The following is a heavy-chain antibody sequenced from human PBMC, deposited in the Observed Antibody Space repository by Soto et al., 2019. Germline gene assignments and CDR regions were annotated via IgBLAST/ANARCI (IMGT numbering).Heavy chain of an antibody. CDR1: GFTFSSYS. CDR3: ARDRQVRCSGGSCRYYYYMDV. J-gene: IGHJ6*03. V-gene: IGHV3-21*01. Sequence: VQLVESGGGLVKPGGSLRLSCAASGFTFSSYSMNWVRQAPGKGLEWVSSISSSSSYIYYADSVKGRFTISRDNAKNSLYLQMNSLRAEDTAVYYCARDRQVRCSGGSCRYYYYMDVWGKGTTVTVSS. CDR2: ISSSSSYI. D-gene: IGHD2-15*01.